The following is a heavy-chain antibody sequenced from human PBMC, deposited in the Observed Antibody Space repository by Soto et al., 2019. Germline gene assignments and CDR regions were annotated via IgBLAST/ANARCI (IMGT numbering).Heavy chain of an antibody. J-gene: IGHJ6*02. CDR3: AKDGGGGYQQPNYYFYGLDV. CDR2: ISHDGSDE. V-gene: IGHV3-30*18. CDR1: GCTFSAYG. D-gene: IGHD5-12*01. Sequence: TGGSLRLSCAGSGCTFSAYGIHWVRLAPGKGLEWVAVISHDGSDEDYADSVRGRFSISRDFSDDTVHLQMNSLRDEDTAVYFCAKDGGGGYQQPNYYFYGLDVWGQGTTVTVSS.